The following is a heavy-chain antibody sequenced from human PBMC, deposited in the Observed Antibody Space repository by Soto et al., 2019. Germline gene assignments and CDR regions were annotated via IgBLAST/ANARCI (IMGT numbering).Heavy chain of an antibody. Sequence: VGSLRLSCAASGFTFSSYGMHWVRQAPGKGLEWVAVISYDGSNKYYADSVKGRFTISRDNSKNTLYLQMNSLRAEDTAVYYCAKPALRYFDWSHLDYWGQGTLVTVSS. D-gene: IGHD3-9*01. CDR3: AKPALRYFDWSHLDY. J-gene: IGHJ4*02. V-gene: IGHV3-30*18. CDR1: GFTFSSYG. CDR2: ISYDGSNK.